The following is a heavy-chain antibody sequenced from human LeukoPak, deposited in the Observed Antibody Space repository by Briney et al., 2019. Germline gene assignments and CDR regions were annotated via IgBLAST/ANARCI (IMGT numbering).Heavy chain of an antibody. J-gene: IGHJ5*02. CDR3: ARGVVVPAASDITNWFDP. CDR2: IYHSGST. V-gene: IGHV4-4*02. CDR1: GGSISSSNW. Sequence: PSGTLSLTCAVSGGSISSSNWWSWVRRPPGKGLEWIGEIYHSGSTNYNPSLKSRVTISVDKSKNQFSLKLSSVTAADTAVYYCARGVVVPAASDITNWFDPWGQGTLVTVSS. D-gene: IGHD2-2*01.